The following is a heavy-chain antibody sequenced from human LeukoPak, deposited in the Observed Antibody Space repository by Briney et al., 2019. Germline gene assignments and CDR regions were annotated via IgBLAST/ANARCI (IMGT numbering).Heavy chain of an antibody. CDR2: MNPNSGNT. V-gene: IGHV1-8*01. J-gene: IGHJ6*03. Sequence: ASVKVSCKASGYTFTSYDINWVRQATGQGLEWMEWMNPNSGNTDYAQKFQGRVTMTRNTSISTAYMELSSLRSEDTAVYYCARGPINYGDYYYYMDVWGKGTTVTVSS. D-gene: IGHD4-17*01. CDR1: GYTFTSYD. CDR3: ARGPINYGDYYYYMDV.